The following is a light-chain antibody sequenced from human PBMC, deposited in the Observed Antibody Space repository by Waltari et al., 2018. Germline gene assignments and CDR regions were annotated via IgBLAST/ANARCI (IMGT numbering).Light chain of an antibody. CDR3: QQYSEWPPYN. J-gene: IGKJ2*01. CDR2: DSS. V-gene: IGKV3-15*01. Sequence: EIMMTQYPATLSVSPGDRATLSCRASQSIGYNLAWYQQKPGQVPRLLIYDSSTRATGISDKFSGSGSGTEFTLTISSLQSEDFAVHYCQQYSEWPPYNFGQGTKVEIK. CDR1: QSIGYN.